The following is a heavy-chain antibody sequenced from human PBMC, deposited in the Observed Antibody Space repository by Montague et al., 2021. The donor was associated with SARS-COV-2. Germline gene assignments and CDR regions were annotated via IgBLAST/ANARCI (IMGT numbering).Heavy chain of an antibody. CDR2: IYPGDSDT. CDR1: GYSFTSYW. CDR3: ARRRGLEGYYYNSGSYAFDV. Sequence: QSGAEVKKSGESLKISCKGSGYSFTSYWIGWVRQMPGKGLGWMGIIYPGDSDTRYSPSFQGQVTISADKSISTAYLQWSSLKASDTAMYYCARRRGLEGYYYNSGSYAFDVWGQGTMVTVSS. J-gene: IGHJ3*01. D-gene: IGHD3-10*01. V-gene: IGHV5-51*01.